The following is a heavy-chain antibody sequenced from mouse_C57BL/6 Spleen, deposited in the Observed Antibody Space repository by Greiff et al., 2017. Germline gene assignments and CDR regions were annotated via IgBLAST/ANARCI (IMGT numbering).Heavy chain of an antibody. J-gene: IGHJ2*01. D-gene: IGHD6-1*01. CDR3: AREGVANYVDY. CDR2: IYPSDSET. V-gene: IGHV1-61*01. CDR1: GYTFTSYW. Sequence: VQLQQSGAELVRPGSSVKLSCKASGYTFTSYWMDWVKQRPGQGLEWIGNIYPSDSETHYNQKFKDKATLTVDKSSSTAYMQLSSLTSEDSAVYYCAREGVANYVDYWGQGTTLTVSS.